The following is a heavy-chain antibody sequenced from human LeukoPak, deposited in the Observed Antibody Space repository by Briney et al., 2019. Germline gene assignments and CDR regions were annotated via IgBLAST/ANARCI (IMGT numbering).Heavy chain of an antibody. CDR1: GGSFSGYY. V-gene: IGHV4-34*01. J-gene: IGHJ5*02. CDR3: ARSGTAAVMFDP. D-gene: IGHD6-13*01. Sequence: SETLSLTCAFYGGSFSGYYWSWVRQPPGKGLEWIGEINHSGSTNYNPSLKSRVTISVDTSKNQFSLKLSSVTAADTAVYYRARSGTAAVMFDPWGQGTLVTVSS. CDR2: INHSGST.